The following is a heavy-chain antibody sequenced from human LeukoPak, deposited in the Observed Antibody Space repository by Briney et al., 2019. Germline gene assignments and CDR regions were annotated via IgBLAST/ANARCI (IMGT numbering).Heavy chain of an antibody. CDR3: AKEVWSAMYYFDF. CDR1: GFTFRSYD. CDR2: LSGSGDST. D-gene: IGHD2-2*01. J-gene: IGHJ4*02. V-gene: IGHV3-23*01. Sequence: GGSLRLSCATSGFTFRSYDMSWVRQAPGKGLEWVSTLSGSGDSTYYADSVKGRFTISRDNSKNTLFLQMNSMRAEDTAVYYCAKEVWSAMYYFDFWGQGTLVTVSS.